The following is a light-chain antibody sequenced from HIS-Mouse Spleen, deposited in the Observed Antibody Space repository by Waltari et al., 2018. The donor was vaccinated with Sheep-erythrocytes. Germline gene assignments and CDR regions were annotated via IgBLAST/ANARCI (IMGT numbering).Light chain of an antibody. Sequence: DIQMTQSPSSLSASVGDRVTITCRASQSISSYLNWYQQKPGKAPKPLNYAASSWQIGVPSRFSGSGSGTDFTLTISSLQPEDFATYYCQQSYSTPQFTFGPGTKVEIK. J-gene: IGKJ3*01. CDR1: QSISSY. V-gene: IGKV1-39*01. CDR2: AAS. CDR3: QQSYSTPQFT.